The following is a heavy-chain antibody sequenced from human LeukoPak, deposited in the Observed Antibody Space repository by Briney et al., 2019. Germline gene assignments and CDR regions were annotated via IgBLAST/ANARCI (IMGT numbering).Heavy chain of an antibody. V-gene: IGHV4-59*01. CDR3: ARDQIYDSYYYYGMDV. J-gene: IGHJ6*02. CDR1: GGSISSYY. CDR2: IYYSGST. Sequence: SETLSLTCTVSGGSISSYYWSWIRQPPGKGLEWIGYIYYSGSTNYNPSLKSRVTISVDTPKNQFSLKLSSVTAADTAVYYCARDQIYDSYYYYGMDVWGQGTTVTVSS. D-gene: IGHD3-22*01.